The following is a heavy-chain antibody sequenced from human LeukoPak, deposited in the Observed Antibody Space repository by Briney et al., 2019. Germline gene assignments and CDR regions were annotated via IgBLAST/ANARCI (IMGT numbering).Heavy chain of an antibody. CDR2: ISGSGDST. Sequence: GGSLRLSCAASGFTFSSYAMNWVRQAPGKGLEWVSAISGSGDSTYYADSVKGRFTISRDNSKNTLYLQMDSLRAEDSAIYFCAKAFNYDFWSGSFFDYWGQGTLVTVSS. V-gene: IGHV3-23*01. J-gene: IGHJ4*02. CDR3: AKAFNYDFWSGSFFDY. CDR1: GFTFSSYA. D-gene: IGHD3-3*01.